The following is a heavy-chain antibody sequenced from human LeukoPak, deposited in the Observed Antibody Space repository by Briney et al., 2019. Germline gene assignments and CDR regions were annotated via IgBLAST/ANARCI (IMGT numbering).Heavy chain of an antibody. CDR3: ARDRPSGSYDY. CDR2: IKEDGSQK. J-gene: IGHJ4*02. D-gene: IGHD1-26*01. V-gene: IGHV3-7*01. Sequence: GRSLRLSCAASGFTFSSYWMSWVRQAPGKGLEWVANIKEDGSQKNYVDSVKGRFTIPRDNARKSLYLQMISLRAEDTAVYYCARDRPSGSYDYWGQGALVTVSS. CDR1: GFTFSSYW.